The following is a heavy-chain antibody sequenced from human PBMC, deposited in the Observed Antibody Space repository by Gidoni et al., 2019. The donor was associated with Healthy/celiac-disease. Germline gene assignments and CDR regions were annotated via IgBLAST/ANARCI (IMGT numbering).Heavy chain of an antibody. CDR2: IYYSGST. V-gene: IGHV4-59*01. CDR1: GGSISSYY. Sequence: QVQLQASGPGLVKPSETLSLTCTFSGGSISSYYWSWIRQPPGKGLECIGYIYYSGSTNSTPSLKSRVTISVDTSKNQFSLKLSSVTAADTAVYYCARANEYYDSSGYYSGPPAQFDYWCQGTLVTVSS. CDR3: ARANEYYDSSGYYSGPPAQFDY. D-gene: IGHD3-22*01. J-gene: IGHJ4*02.